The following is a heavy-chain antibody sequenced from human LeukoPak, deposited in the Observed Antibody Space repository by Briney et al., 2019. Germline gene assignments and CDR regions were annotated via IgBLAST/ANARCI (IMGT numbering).Heavy chain of an antibody. CDR1: GDSVSSGSYY. J-gene: IGHJ4*02. CDR2: IYYSGST. V-gene: IGHV4-61*01. CDR3: ARGAYYFDY. Sequence: PSETLSLTCTVSGDSVSSGSYYWGWIRQPPGKGLEWSGYIYYSGSTNYNPSLKSRVTISVDTSKNQFSLRLSSVTAADTAVYYCARGAYYFDYWGQGTLVTVSS.